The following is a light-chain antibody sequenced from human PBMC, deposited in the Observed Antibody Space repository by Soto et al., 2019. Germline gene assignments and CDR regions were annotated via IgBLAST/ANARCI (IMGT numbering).Light chain of an antibody. CDR1: QSVSSSS. V-gene: IGKV3-20*01. CDR2: GAS. J-gene: IGKJ3*01. CDR3: QQYGSSPFT. Sequence: EIVLTQSPGTLSLSPGERATLSCRASQSVSSSSLAWYQQKPGQAPRLLIYGASSRATGIPDRFSGSGSGTDFTLTISRLETEDFAVYFCQQYGSSPFTFGPGTKVDIK.